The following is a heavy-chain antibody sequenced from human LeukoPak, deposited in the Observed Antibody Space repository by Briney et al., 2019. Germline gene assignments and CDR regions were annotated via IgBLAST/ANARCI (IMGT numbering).Heavy chain of an antibody. V-gene: IGHV3-13*01. D-gene: IGHD3-10*02. J-gene: IGHJ6*04. CDR2: IGTAGEI. Sequence: GGSLRLSCAASGFTFSSYDIHWVRQATGKGLEWVSGIGTAGEIYYPGSVKGRFTISRDNAKNSLYLQMNSLRAEDTAVYYCAELGITMIGGVWGKGTTVTISS. CDR3: AELGITMIGGV. CDR1: GFTFSSYD.